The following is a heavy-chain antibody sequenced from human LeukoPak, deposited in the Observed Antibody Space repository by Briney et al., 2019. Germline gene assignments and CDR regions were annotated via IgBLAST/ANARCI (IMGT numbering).Heavy chain of an antibody. CDR3: ARDQNIAGRPDY. V-gene: IGHV1-18*01. Sequence: ASVKVSCKASGYTFPDYGISWVRQAPGQGLEWVGWISGYNGLTNYAQKFQGRVTMTTDTSTSTVYMELRTLRSDDTAVYYCARDQNIAGRPDYWGQGTLVTVSS. J-gene: IGHJ4*02. CDR2: ISGYNGLT. CDR1: GYTFPDYG. D-gene: IGHD6-6*01.